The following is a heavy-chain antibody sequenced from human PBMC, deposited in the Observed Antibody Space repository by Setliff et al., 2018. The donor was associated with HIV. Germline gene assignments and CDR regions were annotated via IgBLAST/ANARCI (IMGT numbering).Heavy chain of an antibody. CDR1: GYTFTRYG. V-gene: IGHV1-18*01. CDR3: ARLGSGWSDSYYYAMDV. CDR2: ISPYNGHT. D-gene: IGHD6-19*01. Sequence: ASVKVSCKASGYTFTRYGISWVRQAPGQGLEWMGWISPYNGHTESAQTFQGRVTMTIDTSTNSAYMELRSLRSDDTAVYFCARLGSGWSDSYYYAMDVWGQGTTVTVSS. J-gene: IGHJ6*02.